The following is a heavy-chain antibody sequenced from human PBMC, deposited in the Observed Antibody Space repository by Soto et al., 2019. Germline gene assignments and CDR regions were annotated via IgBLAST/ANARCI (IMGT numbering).Heavy chain of an antibody. D-gene: IGHD2-8*01. Sequence: SETLSLTCTVSGDSVNSGGYYWTWIRQHPWKGLEWIGLINYSGSTYYSPSLKSRVTISLDTSKNQFSLRLRSVTAADTAVYYCARDHVYCMHGVCPYNWFDPWGQGXLVTVYS. V-gene: IGHV4-31*03. J-gene: IGHJ5*02. CDR2: INYSGST. CDR3: ARDHVYCMHGVCPYNWFDP. CDR1: GDSVNSGGYY.